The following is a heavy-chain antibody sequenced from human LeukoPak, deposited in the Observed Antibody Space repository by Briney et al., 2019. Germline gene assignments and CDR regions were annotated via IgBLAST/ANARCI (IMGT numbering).Heavy chain of an antibody. CDR3: AREARMIYYDSSGYYPIDY. CDR1: GFAFSDYY. CDR2: ISGSGSTM. Sequence: GGSLRLSCAASGFAFSDYYMTWVRQAPGKGLEWLSDISGSGSTMYYADPVKGRFTISRDNAKNSLYLQINSVRAEDTAVYYCAREARMIYYDSSGYYPIDYWGQGTLVTVSS. J-gene: IGHJ4*02. V-gene: IGHV3-11*01. D-gene: IGHD3-22*01.